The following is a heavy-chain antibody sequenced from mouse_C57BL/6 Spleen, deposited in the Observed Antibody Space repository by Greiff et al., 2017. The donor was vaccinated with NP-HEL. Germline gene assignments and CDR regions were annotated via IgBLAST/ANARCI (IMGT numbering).Heavy chain of an antibody. V-gene: IGHV1-63*01. CDR2: IYPGGGYT. J-gene: IGHJ1*03. CDR1: GYTFTNYW. Sequence: VKLMESGAELVRPGTSVKMSCKASGYTFTNYWIGWAKQRPGHGLEWIGDIYPGGGYTNYNEKFKGKATLTADKSSSTAYMQFSSLTSEDSAIYYCARKGSNGGYFDVWGTGTTVTVSS. D-gene: IGHD2-5*01. CDR3: ARKGSNGGYFDV.